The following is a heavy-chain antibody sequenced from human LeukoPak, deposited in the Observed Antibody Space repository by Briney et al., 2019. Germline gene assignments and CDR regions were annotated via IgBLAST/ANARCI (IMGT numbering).Heavy chain of an antibody. J-gene: IGHJ3*02. CDR2: IIPILGIA. D-gene: IGHD1-7*01. Sequence: APVKVSCKASGGTFSSYAISWVRQAPGQGLEWMGRIIPILGIANYAQKFQGRVTMTEDTSTDTAYMELSSLRSEDTAVYYCATGNYNWNYDRNGAFDIWGQGTMVTVSS. CDR3: ATGNYNWNYDRNGAFDI. V-gene: IGHV1-69*04. CDR1: GGTFSSYA.